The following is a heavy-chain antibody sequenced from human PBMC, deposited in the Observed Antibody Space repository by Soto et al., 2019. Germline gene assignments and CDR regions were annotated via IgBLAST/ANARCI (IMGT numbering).Heavy chain of an antibody. V-gene: IGHV3-23*01. CDR1: GFTFSSYS. CDR3: AKKVNSGPGSQFFDY. CDR2: FSTGGDGGTT. D-gene: IGHD3-10*01. J-gene: IGHJ4*02. Sequence: GGSLRLSCAASGFTFSSYSMSWGRQAPGKGLEWVAGFSTGGDGGTTYYADSVKGRFTISRDNSKNTLFLQMNSLRAEDTAIYYCAKKVNSGPGSQFFDYWGQGTLVTVSS.